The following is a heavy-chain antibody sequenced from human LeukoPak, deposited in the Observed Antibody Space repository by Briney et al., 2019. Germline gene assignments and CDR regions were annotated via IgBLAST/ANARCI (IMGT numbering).Heavy chain of an antibody. J-gene: IGHJ5*02. CDR2: IYYSGST. V-gene: IGHV4-39*01. Sequence: SETLSLTCTVSGGSISSSNYYWGWIRQPPGKGLEWIGTIYYSGSTYYNSSLKSRVTISVDTSKNHFSLKVSSVTATDTAMYYCARHSALCTGGSCTRFDPWGQGTLVTVSS. CDR3: ARHSALCTGGSCTRFDP. CDR1: GGSISSSNYY. D-gene: IGHD2-15*01.